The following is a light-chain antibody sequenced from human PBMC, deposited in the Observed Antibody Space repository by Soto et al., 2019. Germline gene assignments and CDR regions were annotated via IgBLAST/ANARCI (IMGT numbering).Light chain of an antibody. CDR3: QQANSFPYT. J-gene: IGKJ2*01. Sequence: DIQMTQSPSSVSASGGDRVTITCRASQAISSWLAWYQQKPGKAPKLLIYAASTLQSGVPSRFSGSGSGTEFTLTISSLQPEDFATYYCQQANSFPYTFGQGTKLEIE. CDR1: QAISSW. CDR2: AAS. V-gene: IGKV1-12*01.